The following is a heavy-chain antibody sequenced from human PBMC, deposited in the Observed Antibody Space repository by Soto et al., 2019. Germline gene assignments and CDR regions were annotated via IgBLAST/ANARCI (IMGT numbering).Heavy chain of an antibody. CDR3: ARGRAGLYCSSTSCYYYCGMDV. CDR1: GGTFSSYA. J-gene: IGHJ6*02. D-gene: IGHD2-2*01. CDR2: IIPIFGTA. Sequence: ASVKVSCKASGGTFSSYAISWVRQAPGQGLEWMGGIIPIFGTANYAQKFQGRVTITADESTSTAYMELSSLRSEDTAVYYCARGRAGLYCSSTSCYYYCGMDVWGQGTTVTVSS. V-gene: IGHV1-69*13.